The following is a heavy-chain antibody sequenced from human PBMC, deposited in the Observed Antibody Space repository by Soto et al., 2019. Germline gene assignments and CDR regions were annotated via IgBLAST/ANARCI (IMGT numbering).Heavy chain of an antibody. D-gene: IGHD2-8*01. Sequence: ASVDVSCKVSGYTLTELSMHWVRQAPGKGLEWMGGFDPEDGETIYAQKFQGRVTMTEDTSTDTAYMELSSLRSEDTAVYYCAAAALYGSSGSYWGQGTLVTVSS. J-gene: IGHJ4*02. CDR2: FDPEDGET. CDR1: GYTLTELS. CDR3: AAAALYGSSGSY. V-gene: IGHV1-24*01.